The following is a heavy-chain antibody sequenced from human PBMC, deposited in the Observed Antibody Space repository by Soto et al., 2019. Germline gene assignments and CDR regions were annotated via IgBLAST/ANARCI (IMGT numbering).Heavy chain of an antibody. Sequence: EVQLLESGGGLVQPGGSLRLSCAASGFTFSSYAMSWVRQAPGKGLEWVSVFSGSGGSTYYADSVKGRFTISRDNSKNTLYLQMNSLRAEDTAVYYCAKRNWGGWYFDLWGRGTLVTVSS. V-gene: IGHV3-23*01. CDR3: AKRNWGGWYFDL. CDR2: FSGSGGST. D-gene: IGHD7-27*01. J-gene: IGHJ2*01. CDR1: GFTFSSYA.